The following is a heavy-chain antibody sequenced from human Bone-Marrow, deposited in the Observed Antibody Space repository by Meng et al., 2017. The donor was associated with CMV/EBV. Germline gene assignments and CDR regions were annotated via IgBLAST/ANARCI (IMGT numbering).Heavy chain of an antibody. V-gene: IGHV4-34*01. CDR2: INHSGST. Sequence: SETLSLTCAVYGGSFSGYYWSWIRQPPGKGLEWIGEINHSGSTYYNPSLKSRVTISVDTSKNQFSLKLSSVTAADTAVYYCASVWSGYFDYFDYWGQGTLVTVSS. J-gene: IGHJ4*02. CDR1: GGSFSGYY. D-gene: IGHD3-3*01. CDR3: ASVWSGYFDYFDY.